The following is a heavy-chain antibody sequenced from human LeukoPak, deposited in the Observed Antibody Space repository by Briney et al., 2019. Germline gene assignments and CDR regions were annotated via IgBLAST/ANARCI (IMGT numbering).Heavy chain of an antibody. V-gene: IGHV3-74*01. Sequence: GGSLRLSCAASGFTFSSYWMHWVRQAPGKGLVWVSRINSDGSSTSYADSVKGRFTISRDNAKNTLYLQMNSLRAEDTAVYYCARASEYYYGSGSYYNPGPYYYYGMDVWGQGTTVTVSS. CDR2: INSDGSST. J-gene: IGHJ6*02. D-gene: IGHD3-10*01. CDR3: ARASEYYYGSGSYYNPGPYYYYGMDV. CDR1: GFTFSSYW.